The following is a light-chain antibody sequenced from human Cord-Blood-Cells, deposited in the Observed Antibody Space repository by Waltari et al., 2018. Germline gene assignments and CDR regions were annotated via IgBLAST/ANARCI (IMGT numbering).Light chain of an antibody. CDR1: QDISNY. J-gene: IGKJ1*01. Sequence: DIQMTQSPSSLSASVGDRVTITCQASQDISNYLNWYQQKPGKAPKLLIYDASNLETGVPSRFSGSGSGTDFTFTISSLQPEDIATYYCQQYDNWPWTFGQGTKVEIK. CDR2: DAS. V-gene: IGKV1-33*01. CDR3: QQYDNWPWT.